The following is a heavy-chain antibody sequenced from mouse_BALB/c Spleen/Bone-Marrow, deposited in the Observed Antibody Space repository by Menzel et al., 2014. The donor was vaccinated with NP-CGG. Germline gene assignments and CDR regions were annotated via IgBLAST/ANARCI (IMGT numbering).Heavy chain of an antibody. CDR2: IYPGDDST. CDR1: GYTFTSYD. V-gene: IGHV1S56*01. CDR3: ARSADSSGYGFAY. J-gene: IGHJ3*01. Sequence: VKLVESGPELVKPGALVKISCKASGYTFTSYDINWVKQRPGQGLEGIGWIYPGDDSTKYNEKFKGKATLTADKSSSTAYMQLSSLTSENSAVYFCARSADSSGYGFAYWGQGALVTVSA. D-gene: IGHD3-2*01.